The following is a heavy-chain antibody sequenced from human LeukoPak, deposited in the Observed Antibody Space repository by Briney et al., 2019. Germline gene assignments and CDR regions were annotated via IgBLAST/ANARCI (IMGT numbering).Heavy chain of an antibody. D-gene: IGHD2/OR15-2a*01. J-gene: IGHJ4*02. CDR1: GGSISSGEYY. CDR2: FSYTGST. Sequence: SETLSLTCTVSGGSISSGEYYWRWIRQPPGKGLEWIGYFSYTGSTYYNPSVKSRVSISVDTPKNQFSLKLTSVTAADTAVYYCARALNGYFYAFDSWGQGTLVTVSS. CDR3: ARALNGYFYAFDS. V-gene: IGHV4-30-4*01.